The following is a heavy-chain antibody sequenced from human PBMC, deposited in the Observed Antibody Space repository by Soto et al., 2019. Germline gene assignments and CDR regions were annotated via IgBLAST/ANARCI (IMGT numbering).Heavy chain of an antibody. CDR3: ARWKGAAAGFYYFDY. D-gene: IGHD6-13*01. CDR2: IYPGDSDT. V-gene: IGHV5-51*01. CDR1: GYSFTSYW. Sequence: GYSFTSYWIGWVRQMPGKGLEWMGIIYPGDSDTRYSPSFQGQVTISADKSISTAYLQWSSLKASDTAMYYCARWKGAAAGFYYFDYWGQGTLVTVSS. J-gene: IGHJ4*02.